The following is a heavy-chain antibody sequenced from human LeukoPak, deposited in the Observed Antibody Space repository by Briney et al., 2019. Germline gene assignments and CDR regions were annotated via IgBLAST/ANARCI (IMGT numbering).Heavy chain of an antibody. V-gene: IGHV5-51*01. CDR2: IYPGDSDT. J-gene: IGHJ4*02. D-gene: IGHD3-3*01. CDR3: ATLRDFWVDY. CDR1: GCSFTSYW. Sequence: PGEALKISCKGSGCSFTSYWIGWVRRMPGKGLEWMGIIYPGDSDTRYSPSFQGQVTISADKSISTAYLQWSSLTASDTAMYYCATLRDFWVDYWGQGTLVTVSS.